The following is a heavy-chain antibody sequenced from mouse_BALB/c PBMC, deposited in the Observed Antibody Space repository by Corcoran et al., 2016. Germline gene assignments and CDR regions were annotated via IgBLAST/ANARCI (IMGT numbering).Heavy chain of an antibody. CDR1: GYTFTNYG. CDR2: INTYTGEP. J-gene: IGHJ4*01. V-gene: IGHV9-1*02. Sequence: QIQLVQSGPELKKPGETDKISCKASGYTFTNYGMNWVKQSPGKGLKWMGWINTYTGEPTYADDFKGRFAFSFETSASTAYLQINNLKNEDMATYFCARAPLAYYAMDYWGQGTSVTVSS. CDR3: ARAPLAYYAMDY.